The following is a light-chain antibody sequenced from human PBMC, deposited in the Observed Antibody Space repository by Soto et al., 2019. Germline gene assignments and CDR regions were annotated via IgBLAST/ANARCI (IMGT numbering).Light chain of an antibody. Sequence: ETVLTQSPATLSLSPGERATLSCRASHDIDVYLAWYQQRPGQAPRHLIYDASNRATGVPARFSGSGSGTDFTLTISSLEPEDFAIYYCQQRKYWPPLTFGGGTRVEIK. CDR2: DAS. V-gene: IGKV3-11*01. J-gene: IGKJ4*01. CDR1: HDIDVY. CDR3: QQRKYWPPLT.